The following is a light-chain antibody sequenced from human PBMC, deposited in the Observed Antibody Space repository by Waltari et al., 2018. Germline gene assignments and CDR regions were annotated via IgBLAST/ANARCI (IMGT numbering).Light chain of an antibody. Sequence: DIQMTQSPSSLSASVGDRVTITCQASQDISKYLNWYQQKAGKAPKLLIYDASNLETGVPSRCSGSGSGTDFTFTISSLQPEDIATYYCQQYKSRLSFGPGTKVDIK. V-gene: IGKV1-33*01. J-gene: IGKJ3*01. CDR2: DAS. CDR3: QQYKSRLS. CDR1: QDISKY.